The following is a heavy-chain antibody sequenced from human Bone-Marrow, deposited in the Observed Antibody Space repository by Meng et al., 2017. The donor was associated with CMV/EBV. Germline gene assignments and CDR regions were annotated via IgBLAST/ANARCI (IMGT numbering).Heavy chain of an antibody. J-gene: IGHJ5*02. Sequence: YGIGWVRQAPGQGLEWMGGIIPIFGTANYAQKFQGRVTITADKSTSTAYMELSSLRSEDTAVYYCARDGGKGYCSSTSCLNWFDPWGQGTLVTVSS. CDR1: YG. CDR2: IIPIFGTA. CDR3: ARDGGKGYCSSTSCLNWFDP. D-gene: IGHD2-2*01. V-gene: IGHV1-69*06.